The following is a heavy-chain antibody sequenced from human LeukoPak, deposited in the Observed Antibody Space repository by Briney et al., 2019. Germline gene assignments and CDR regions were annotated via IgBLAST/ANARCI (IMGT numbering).Heavy chain of an antibody. CDR3: ARDPRAALFGVVRENWFDP. CDR2: IIPIFGTA. Sequence: ASVKVSCKASGGTFSSYAISRVRQAPGQGLEWMGGIIPIFGTANYAQKFQGRVTITADKSTSTAYMGLSSLRSEDTAVYYCARDPRAALFGVVRENWFDPWGQGTLVTVSS. CDR1: GGTFSSYA. D-gene: IGHD3-3*01. J-gene: IGHJ5*02. V-gene: IGHV1-69*06.